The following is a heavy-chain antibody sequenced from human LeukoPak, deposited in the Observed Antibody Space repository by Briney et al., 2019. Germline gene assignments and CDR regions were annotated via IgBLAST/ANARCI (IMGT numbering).Heavy chain of an antibody. J-gene: IGHJ4*02. V-gene: IGHV7-4-1*02. CDR1: GYTFTSYA. CDR3: ARGLDYGDYVSYYYFDY. Sequence: GASVKVSCKASGYTFTSYAMNWVRQAPGQGLEWMGWINTNTGNPTYAQGFTGRFVFSLDTSVSTAYLQISSLKAEDTAVYYCARGLDYGDYVSYYYFDYWGQGTLVTVSS. D-gene: IGHD4-17*01. CDR2: INTNTGNP.